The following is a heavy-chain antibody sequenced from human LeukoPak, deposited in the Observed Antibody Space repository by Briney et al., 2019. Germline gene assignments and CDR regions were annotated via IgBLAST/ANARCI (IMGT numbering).Heavy chain of an antibody. V-gene: IGHV3-23*01. CDR1: GFTFSSYG. CDR2: IGGRDGST. J-gene: IGHJ4*02. Sequence: GGSLRLSCAASGFTFSSYGMSWVRQAPGKGLEWVSAIGGRDGSTYYADSVKGRFTISRDNSKNTLCVQMNSLRAEDTAVYYCAKGHYYGSGSLDYWGQGTLVTVSS. CDR3: AKGHYYGSGSLDY. D-gene: IGHD3-10*01.